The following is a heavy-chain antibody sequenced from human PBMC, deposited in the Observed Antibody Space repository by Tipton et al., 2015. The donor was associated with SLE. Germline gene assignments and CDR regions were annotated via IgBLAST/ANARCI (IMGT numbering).Heavy chain of an antibody. CDR3: ARHSGYVVVPAAYMDV. V-gene: IGHV5-51*01. Sequence: VQLVQSGAEVKKPGESLKISCKGSGYSFTSYWIGWVRQMPGKGLEWMGIIYPGDSDTRYSPSFQGQVTISVDKSISTAYLQWRSLKASDTAMYYCARHSGYVVVPAAYMDVWGKGTTVTVSS. D-gene: IGHD2-2*01. CDR2: IYPGDSDT. CDR1: GYSFTSYW. J-gene: IGHJ6*03.